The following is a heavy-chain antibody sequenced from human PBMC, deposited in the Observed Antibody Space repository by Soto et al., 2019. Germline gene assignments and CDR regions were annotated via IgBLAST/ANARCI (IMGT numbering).Heavy chain of an antibody. D-gene: IGHD3-22*01. V-gene: IGHV3-33*08. J-gene: IGHJ6*02. CDR1: GFTFTNHG. CDR3: ARDRSYYDSSGYFLPGGMDV. Sequence: QPGGSLRLSCAAFGFTFTNHGMHWVRQAPGKGLEWVAVIWYDGSNKYYADSVKGRFTISRDNSKNTLYLQMNSLRAEDTAVYYCARDRSYYDSSGYFLPGGMDVWGQGTTVTVSS. CDR2: IWYDGSNK.